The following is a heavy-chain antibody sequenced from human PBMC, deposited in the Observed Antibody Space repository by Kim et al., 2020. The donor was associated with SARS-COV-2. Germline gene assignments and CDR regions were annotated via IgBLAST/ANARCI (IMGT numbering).Heavy chain of an antibody. V-gene: IGHV3-74*01. J-gene: IGHJ4*02. D-gene: IGHD6-13*01. CDR2: VNSDGSST. Sequence: GGSLRLSCAASGFTFSNFWMHWVRQTPGKGLVWVSRVNSDGSSTSYADSVKGRLTISRDNAKNTLYLQLNSLRAEDTAVYYCARSPIAALYYFDSWGQGTPVTVPS. CDR3: ARSPIAALYYFDS. CDR1: GFTFSNFW.